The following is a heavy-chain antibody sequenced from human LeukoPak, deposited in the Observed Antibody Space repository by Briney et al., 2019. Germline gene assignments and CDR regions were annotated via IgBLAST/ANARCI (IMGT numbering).Heavy chain of an antibody. V-gene: IGHV4-39*01. CDR3: ARHDSAPQGTVTTFLFDY. J-gene: IGHJ4*02. Sequence: PSETLSRNCTVSGGSISSSSYYWGWIRQPPGKGLEWIGSIYYSGSPYYNPSLKSRVTISVDTSKNQFSLKLSSVTAADTAVYYCARHDSAPQGTVTTFLFDYWGQGTLVTVSS. D-gene: IGHD4-17*01. CDR2: IYYSGSP. CDR1: GGSISSSSYY.